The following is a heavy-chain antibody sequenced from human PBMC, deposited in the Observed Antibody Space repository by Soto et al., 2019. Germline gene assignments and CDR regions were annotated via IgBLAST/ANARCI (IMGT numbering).Heavy chain of an antibody. CDR2: IRKDGSGS. Sequence: GGSLRLGCAASGFNFDNYYMAWVRQAPGKGLEWVANIRKDGSGSNYVDSLKGRFTISRDNAKNSLYLQMNNLRAEDSGVYFCVRHTTGILHYWGPGLFVTLS. D-gene: IGHD1-1*01. J-gene: IGHJ4*02. V-gene: IGHV3-7*01. CDR1: GFNFDNYY. CDR3: VRHTTGILHY.